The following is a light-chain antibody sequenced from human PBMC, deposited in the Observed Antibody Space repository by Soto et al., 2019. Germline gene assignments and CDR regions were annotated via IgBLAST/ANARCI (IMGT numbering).Light chain of an antibody. CDR2: DTS. CDR1: ESVGKY. J-gene: IGKJ5*01. Sequence: EIVLTQFPGTLSLAQGDRATLSCGASESVGKYLAWYQQKPGQAPRLLMYDTSKRATGIPDRFSGSGSGTYFTLTISSLEPEDFAIYYCQQRLNWPPLTFGQGTRLEIK. CDR3: QQRLNWPPLT. V-gene: IGKV3-11*01.